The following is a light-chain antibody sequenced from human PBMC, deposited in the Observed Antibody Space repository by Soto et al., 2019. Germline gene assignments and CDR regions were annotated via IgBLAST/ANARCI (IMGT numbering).Light chain of an antibody. J-gene: IGKJ1*01. CDR3: QQYGDSPRT. CDR2: GAS. Sequence: EIVLTQSPGTLSLSPGERATLSCRASQSLSSSNLAWYQQKPGQAPRLLIHGASTRATAIPERFSGSGSGTDFTLTISRLEPEDFAVYFCQQYGDSPRTFGQGTKVEIK. CDR1: QSLSSSN. V-gene: IGKV3-20*01.